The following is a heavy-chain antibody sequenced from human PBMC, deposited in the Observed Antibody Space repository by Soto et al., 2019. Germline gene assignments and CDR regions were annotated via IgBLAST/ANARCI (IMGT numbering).Heavy chain of an antibody. CDR3: AVPGRGDFDY. J-gene: IGHJ4*02. V-gene: IGHV4-4*02. CDR1: GSSNGTNTW. Sequence: XETLPLTCSVSGSSNGTNTWWSWVRQPPGKGLEWIGEVYHSGTTNCNPSLKSRVTISIDKSKNQFSLTLTSMTAADTALYYCAVPGRGDFDYWSQGTLVTVSS. D-gene: IGHD5-12*01. CDR2: VYHSGTT.